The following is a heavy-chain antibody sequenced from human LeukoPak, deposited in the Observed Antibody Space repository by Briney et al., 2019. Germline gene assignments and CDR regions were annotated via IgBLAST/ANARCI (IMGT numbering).Heavy chain of an antibody. V-gene: IGHV4-59*01. D-gene: IGHD3-3*01. Sequence: NPSETLSLTCTVSGGSISNYYWSWIRQPPGKGLEWIAYINYSGSTNYNPSLKSRVTISVDTSKNHFSLTLSSVTAADTAVYYCARGGHQYYDFWRNPKSYYMDVWGKGTTVTISS. CDR1: GGSISNYY. CDR3: ARGGHQYYDFWRNPKSYYMDV. CDR2: INYSGST. J-gene: IGHJ6*03.